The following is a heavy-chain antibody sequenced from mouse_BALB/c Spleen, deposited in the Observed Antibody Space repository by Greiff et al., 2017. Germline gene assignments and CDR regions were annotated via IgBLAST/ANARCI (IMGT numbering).Heavy chain of an antibody. J-gene: IGHJ2*01. CDR3: ARQIYYGLDY. CDR2: ISSGGSYT. Sequence: EVKLVESGGDLVKPGGSLKLSCAASGFTFSSYGMSWVRQTPDKRLEWVATISSGGSYTYYPDSVKGRFTISRDNAKNTLYLQMSSLKSEDTAMYYCARQIYYGLDYWGQGTTLTVSS. D-gene: IGHD2-1*01. V-gene: IGHV5-6*01. CDR1: GFTFSSYG.